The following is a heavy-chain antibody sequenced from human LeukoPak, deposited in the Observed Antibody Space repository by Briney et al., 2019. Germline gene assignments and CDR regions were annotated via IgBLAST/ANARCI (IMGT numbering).Heavy chain of an antibody. CDR2: ISAYNGNT. V-gene: IGHV1-18*01. D-gene: IGHD4-17*01. CDR3: ARGSYGETYY. Sequence: ASVKVSCKASGGTFSSYAISWVRQAPGQGLEWMGWISAYNGNTNYAQKLQGRVTMTTDTSTCTAYMELRSLRSDDTAVYYCARGSYGETYYWGQGTLVTVSS. CDR1: GGTFSSYA. J-gene: IGHJ4*02.